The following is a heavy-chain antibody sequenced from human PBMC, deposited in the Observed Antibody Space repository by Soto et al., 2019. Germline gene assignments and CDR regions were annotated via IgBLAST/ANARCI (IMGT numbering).Heavy chain of an antibody. CDR2: VYYSGGA. J-gene: IGHJ6*02. V-gene: IGHV4-59*01. CDR1: GGYFSDFH. D-gene: IGHD4-17*01. Sequence: SETLSLTCTVSGGYFSDFHWSWIRQPPGKGLEWIASVYYSGGANYNPSLKSRVTILIDTSKNQFSLNLNSVTAADTALYYCARWNSNYGDKSGYYGMDVWGQGTTVTVSS. CDR3: ARWNSNYGDKSGYYGMDV.